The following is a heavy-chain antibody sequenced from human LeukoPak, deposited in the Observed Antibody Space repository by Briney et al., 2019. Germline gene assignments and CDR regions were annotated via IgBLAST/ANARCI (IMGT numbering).Heavy chain of an antibody. CDR3: AREMSSIYYYDSSGYYEEYFQH. CDR2: INSDGSST. D-gene: IGHD3-22*01. J-gene: IGHJ1*01. V-gene: IGHV3-74*01. CDR1: GFTFSSYW. Sequence: GGSLRLSCAASGFTFSSYWMHWVRQAPGKGLVWVSRINSDGSSTSYADSVKGRFTISRDNAKNTLYLQMNSLRAEDTAVYYRAREMSSIYYYDSSGYYEEYFQHWGQGTLVTVSS.